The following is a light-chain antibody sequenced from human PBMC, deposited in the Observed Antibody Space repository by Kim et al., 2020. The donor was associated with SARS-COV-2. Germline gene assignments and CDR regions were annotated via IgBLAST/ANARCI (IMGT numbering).Light chain of an antibody. CDR3: QAWDSTTAF. V-gene: IGLV3-1*01. Sequence: SVSPGQTASITCSGDKLGAKYACWYQQKPGQSPVMVIYQDNKRPSGIPERFSGSNSGNTATLTISGTQTMDEADYYCQAWDSTTAFFGTGTKVTVL. J-gene: IGLJ1*01. CDR1: KLGAKY. CDR2: QDN.